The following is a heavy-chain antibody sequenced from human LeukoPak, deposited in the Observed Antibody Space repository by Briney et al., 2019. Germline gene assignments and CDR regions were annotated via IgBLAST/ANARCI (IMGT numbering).Heavy chain of an antibody. D-gene: IGHD6-13*01. CDR2: INSSSTTI. CDR1: GFTFSSHS. V-gene: IGHV3-48*01. CDR3: ARFSAVGTPFFDY. J-gene: IGHJ4*02. Sequence: GGSLRLSCAASGFTFSSHSMNWVRQAPEKGLEWVSYINSSSTTIYYADSVEGRFTISRDNAKNSLYLQMNSLRAEDTAIYYCARFSAVGTPFFDYWGQGTLVTVSS.